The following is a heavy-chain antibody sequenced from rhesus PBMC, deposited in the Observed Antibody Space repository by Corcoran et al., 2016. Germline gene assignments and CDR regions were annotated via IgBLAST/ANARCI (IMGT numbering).Heavy chain of an antibody. CDR1: GGSISSGYYY. D-gene: IGHD6-25*01. CDR3: AREGRQLVIGVGVPEGFDY. V-gene: IGHV4-122*02. Sequence: QVQLQESGPGLVKPSETLSLTCAVSGGSISSGYYYWSWIRQPPGKGLEWIVKITYSGRTRYNPSLKSRVTITRYTSKNQFSLKLSSVAAADTAVYYCAREGRQLVIGVGVPEGFDYWGQGVLVTVSS. J-gene: IGHJ4*01. CDR2: ITYSGRT.